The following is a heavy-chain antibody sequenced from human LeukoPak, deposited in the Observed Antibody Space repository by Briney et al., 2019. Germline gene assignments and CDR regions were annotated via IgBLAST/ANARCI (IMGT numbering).Heavy chain of an antibody. CDR1: GYTFTSYA. CDR2: ISAYNGNT. D-gene: IGHD6-19*01. CDR3: ARYTSGRLNPGFYHYYMDV. V-gene: IGHV1-18*01. J-gene: IGHJ6*03. Sequence: ASVKVSCKASGYTFTSYAISWVRQAPGQGLEWMGWISAYNGNTHYAQKVQDRVTMTTDTSTSTAYMELRSLRSDDTAVYYCARYTSGRLNPGFYHYYMDVWGKGTTVTVSS.